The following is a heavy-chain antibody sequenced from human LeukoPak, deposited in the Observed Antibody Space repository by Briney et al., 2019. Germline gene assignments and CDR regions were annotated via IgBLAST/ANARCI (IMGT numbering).Heavy chain of an antibody. CDR3: PKGSSIAARFD. Sequence: GGSLRLSCAASGFTFSSYAMSWVPHAPGKGLEWVSAISGSGGSTYYADSVKGRFTISRDNSKNTLYLQMNSLRAEDTAVYYCPKGSSIAARFDWGQGKLVTVSS. CDR1: GFTFSSYA. V-gene: IGHV3-23*01. D-gene: IGHD6-6*01. CDR2: ISGSGGST. J-gene: IGHJ4*02.